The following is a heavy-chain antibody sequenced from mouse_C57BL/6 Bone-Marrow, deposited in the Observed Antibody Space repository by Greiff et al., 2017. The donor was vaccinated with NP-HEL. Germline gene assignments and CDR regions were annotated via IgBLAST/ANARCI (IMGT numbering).Heavy chain of an antibody. CDR2: ISDGGSYT. J-gene: IGHJ3*01. Sequence: EVHLVESGGGLVKPGGSLKLSCAASGFTFSSYAMSWVRQTPEKRLEWVATISDGGSYTYYPDNVKGRFTISRDNAKNNLYLQMSHLKSEDTAMYYCAREPPPYYSNPWFAYWGQGTLVTVSA. V-gene: IGHV5-4*01. CDR3: AREPPPYYSNPWFAY. CDR1: GFTFSSYA. D-gene: IGHD2-5*01.